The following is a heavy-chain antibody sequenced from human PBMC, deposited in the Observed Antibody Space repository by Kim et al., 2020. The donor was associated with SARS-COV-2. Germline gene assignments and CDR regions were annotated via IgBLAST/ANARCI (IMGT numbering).Heavy chain of an antibody. V-gene: IGHV3-66*01. D-gene: IGHD3-22*01. CDR3: ATVVFYYDAGYFKN. CDR2: IYSGGTT. J-gene: IGHJ1*01. Sequence: PEKGLEWVTFIYSGGTTIYADSVKGRLIISRDHAKNTLYLQMNSLRAEDTAVYYCATVVFYYDAGYFKNWGQGTLVIVSS.